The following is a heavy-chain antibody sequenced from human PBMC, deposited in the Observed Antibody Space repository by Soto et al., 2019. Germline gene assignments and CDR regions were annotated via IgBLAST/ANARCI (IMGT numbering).Heavy chain of an antibody. CDR3: AKDRIAGTAGGMDV. D-gene: IGHD1-20*01. V-gene: IGHV3-30*18. Sequence: QVQLVESGGGVVQPGRSLRLSCAASGFTFSSYGMHWVRQAPGKGLEWVAVISYDGSNKYYADSVKGRFTISRDNSKNTLYLKMNSLRAEDTAVYYCAKDRIAGTAGGMDVWGQGTTVTVSS. CDR1: GFTFSSYG. CDR2: ISYDGSNK. J-gene: IGHJ6*02.